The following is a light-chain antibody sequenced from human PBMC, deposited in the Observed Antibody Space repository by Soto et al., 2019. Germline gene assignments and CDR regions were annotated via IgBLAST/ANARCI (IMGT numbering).Light chain of an antibody. CDR2: DAS. Sequence: DIQMTQSPSSLSASVGDRVTITCQASQDISNYLNWYQQKPGKAPKLLIYDASNLETGVPSRFSVSGSVTDFTFTISSLQPEDIATYYCQPYDKLFTFGPGTKVDIK. V-gene: IGKV1-33*01. CDR1: QDISNY. CDR3: QPYDKLFT. J-gene: IGKJ3*01.